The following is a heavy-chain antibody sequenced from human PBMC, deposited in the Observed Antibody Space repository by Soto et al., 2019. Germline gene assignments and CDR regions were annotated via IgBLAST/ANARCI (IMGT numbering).Heavy chain of an antibody. CDR1: GFSLTDSDVG. V-gene: IGHV2-26*01. CDR2: ILSNDEE. Sequence: QVTLKESGPALVNPTETLTLTCTVSGFSLTDSDVGVSWIRQPPGKALEWLAHILSNDEEVYSSSLTSRLTNSKDASKNQVVLTMSNMQPVDTATYYCAPIRGYCSGGDCYYYYYAMDVWGQGTTVTVAS. J-gene: IGHJ6*02. D-gene: IGHD2-21*01. CDR3: APIRGYCSGGDCYYYYYAMDV.